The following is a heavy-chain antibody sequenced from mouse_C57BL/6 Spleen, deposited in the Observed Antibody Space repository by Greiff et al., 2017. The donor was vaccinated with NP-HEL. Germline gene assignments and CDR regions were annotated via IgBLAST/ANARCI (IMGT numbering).Heavy chain of an antibody. D-gene: IGHD2-3*01. CDR1: GYAFSSSW. CDR2: IYPGDGDT. J-gene: IGHJ3*01. CDR3: ARDDGSPWFAY. V-gene: IGHV1-82*01. Sequence: VQLQQPGPELVKPGASVKISCKASGYAFSSSWLNWVKQRPGKGLEWIGRIYPGDGDTNYNGKFKGKATLTADKSSSTAYMQLSSLTSEDSAVYFCARDDGSPWFAYWGQGTLVTVSA.